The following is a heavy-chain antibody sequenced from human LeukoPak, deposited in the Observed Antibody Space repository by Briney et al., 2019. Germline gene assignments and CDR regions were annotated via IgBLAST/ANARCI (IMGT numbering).Heavy chain of an antibody. CDR1: GGSISSGGYY. J-gene: IGHJ4*02. CDR2: IYYSGST. V-gene: IGHV4-31*03. CDR3: AKAGSGWYYSFDS. Sequence: SSETLSLTCTVSGGSISSGGYYWSWIRQHPGKGLEWIGYIYYSGSTYYNPSLKSRVTISVDTSKNQFSLKLSSVTAADAAVYYCAKAGSGWYYSFDSWGQGTLVTVSS. D-gene: IGHD6-19*01.